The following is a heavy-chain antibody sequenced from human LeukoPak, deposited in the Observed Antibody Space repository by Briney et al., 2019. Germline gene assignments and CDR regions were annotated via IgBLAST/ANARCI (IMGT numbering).Heavy chain of an antibody. CDR3: ARDPGGPGWNYGGYFDY. D-gene: IGHD1-7*01. CDR2: IKQDGSEK. J-gene: IGHJ4*02. V-gene: IGHV3-7*01. CDR1: GFTFSSYW. Sequence: GGSLRLSCAASGFTFSSYWMSWVRQAPGKGLEWVANIKQDGSEKYYVDPVKGRFTISRDNAKNSLYLQMTSLRAEDTAVYYCARDPGGPGWNYGGYFDYWGQGTLVTVSS.